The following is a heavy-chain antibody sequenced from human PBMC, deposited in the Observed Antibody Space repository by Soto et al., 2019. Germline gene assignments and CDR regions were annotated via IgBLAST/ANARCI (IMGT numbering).Heavy chain of an antibody. CDR2: ISYEGSEK. V-gene: IGHV3-30*03. D-gene: IGHD3-3*01. CDR1: GFTFSDYA. J-gene: IGHJ4*02. CDR3: ARTYYDFWSGFSD. Sequence: QVHLEESGGRVVQPGTSLRLSCAASGFTFSDYAMHWIRQPPGKGLEWVAIISYEGSEKYYSDSVKGRFTISRDNSNNTVYLQMNSVRGDDTAVYYCARTYYDFWSGFSDWGQGALVTVSS.